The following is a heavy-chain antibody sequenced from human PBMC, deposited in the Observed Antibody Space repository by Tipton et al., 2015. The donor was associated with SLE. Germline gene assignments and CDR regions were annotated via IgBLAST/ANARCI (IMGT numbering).Heavy chain of an antibody. Sequence: GLVKPSETLSLTCTVSGGSISSYYWSWIRQPPGKGLEWIGSIYYSGSTYYNPSLKSRVTISVDTSKNQFSLKLSSVTAADTAVYYCARFRGYDSSGYYHFDYWGQGTLVTVSS. V-gene: IGHV4-59*12. CDR2: IYYSGST. J-gene: IGHJ4*02. CDR3: ARFRGYDSSGYYHFDY. D-gene: IGHD3-22*01. CDR1: GGSISSYY.